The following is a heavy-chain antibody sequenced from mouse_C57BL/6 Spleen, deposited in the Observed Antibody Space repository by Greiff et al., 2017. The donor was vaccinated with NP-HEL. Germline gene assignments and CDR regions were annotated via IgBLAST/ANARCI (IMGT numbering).Heavy chain of an antibody. CDR3: ARFGNYPPFDY. V-gene: IGHV1-52*01. CDR1: GYTFTSYW. Sequence: QVQLQQPGAELVRPGSSVKLSCKASGYTFTSYWMHWVKQRPIQGLEWIGNIDPSDSETHYNQKFKDKATLTVDKSSSTAYMQLSSLTSEDSAVYYCARFGNYPPFDYWGQGTTLTVSS. J-gene: IGHJ2*01. D-gene: IGHD2-1*01. CDR2: IDPSDSET.